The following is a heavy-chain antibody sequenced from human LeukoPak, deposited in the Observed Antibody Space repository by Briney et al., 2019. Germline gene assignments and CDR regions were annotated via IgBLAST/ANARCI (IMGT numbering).Heavy chain of an antibody. D-gene: IGHD1-26*01. V-gene: IGHV4-59*12. Sequence: SEALSLTCTVSGGSINSYYWSWIRQPPGKGLECIGYIHYTGSTNYNPSLKSRVTISVDTSKSQFSLKLSSVTAADTAVYYCPRDYKVLNGFVPREVGATGGWFDPWGQGTLVTVSS. CDR3: PRDYKVLNGFVPREVGATGGWFDP. CDR2: IHYTGST. J-gene: IGHJ5*02. CDR1: GGSINSYY.